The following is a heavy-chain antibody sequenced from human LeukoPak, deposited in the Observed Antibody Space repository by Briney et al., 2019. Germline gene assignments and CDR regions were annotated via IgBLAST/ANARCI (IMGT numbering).Heavy chain of an antibody. D-gene: IGHD1-7*01. V-gene: IGHV4-59*08. CDR2: IYYSGDT. Sequence: SETLSLTCTVSGCSFSSYYLSWFRQPPGKGLEWIGYIYYSGDTNYSPSLQGRVTISIDTSKNQSSLQLSSVTASDRAVYYCAAHRTATTADSWGQGTLVIVSS. CDR1: GCSFSSYY. J-gene: IGHJ4*02. CDR3: AAHRTATTADS.